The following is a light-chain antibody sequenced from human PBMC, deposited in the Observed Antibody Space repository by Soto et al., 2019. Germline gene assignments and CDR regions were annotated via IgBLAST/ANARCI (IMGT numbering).Light chain of an antibody. V-gene: IGKV3-20*01. Sequence: EIVLTQSPGTLSLSPGESATLSCRASQSVSGTYLAWYQQKPGQAPRLLIYGTSTRATGIPDRFSGSGSGTDFTLTISRLEPEDFAVYYCQQYGNLPQKTFGQGTKVELK. CDR3: QQYGNLPQKT. CDR1: QSVSGTY. CDR2: GTS. J-gene: IGKJ1*01.